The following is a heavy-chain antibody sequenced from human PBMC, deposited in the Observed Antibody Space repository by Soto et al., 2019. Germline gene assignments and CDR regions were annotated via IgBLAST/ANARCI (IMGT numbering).Heavy chain of an antibody. CDR1: GFTFTHYG. D-gene: IGHD3-10*01. Sequence: QVQLVESGGGVVQSGRSLRLSCAASGFTFTHYGMHWVRQAPGKGLEWVAVVSSGGSNTQYVDSVKGRFTISKDNSKNTLFLQMNSLRPEDTAMYYCAKDWGASRVVMDSWGQGPLVTVSS. CDR3: AKDWGASRVVMDS. J-gene: IGHJ4*02. V-gene: IGHV3-30*18. CDR2: VSSGGSNT.